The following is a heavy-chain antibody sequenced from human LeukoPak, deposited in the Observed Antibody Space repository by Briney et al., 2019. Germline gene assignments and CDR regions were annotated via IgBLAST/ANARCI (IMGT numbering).Heavy chain of an antibody. Sequence: GGSLRLSCAASGFTFSSYAMHWVRQAPGKGLEWVAVISYDGSNKYYADSVKGRFTISRDNSKNTLYLQMNSLRAEDTAMYYCARDEAGYCSSTSCLYYYYGMDVWGQGTTVTVSS. V-gene: IGHV3-30*04. D-gene: IGHD2-2*01. CDR3: ARDEAGYCSSTSCLYYYYGMDV. CDR1: GFTFSSYA. J-gene: IGHJ6*02. CDR2: ISYDGSNK.